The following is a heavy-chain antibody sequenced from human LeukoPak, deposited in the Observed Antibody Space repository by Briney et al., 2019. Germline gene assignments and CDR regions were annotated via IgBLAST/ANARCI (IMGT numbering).Heavy chain of an antibody. CDR2: INHSGST. D-gene: IGHD3-16*02. V-gene: IGHV4-34*01. CDR1: GGSFSGNY. Sequence: SETLSLTCAVYGGSFSGNYWSWIRQPPGKGLEWIGEINHSGSTNYNPSLKSRVTISVDTSKNQFSLKLSSVTAADTAVYYCARGRYDYVWGSYRSLYYFDYWGQGTLVTVSS. J-gene: IGHJ4*02. CDR3: ARGRYDYVWGSYRSLYYFDY.